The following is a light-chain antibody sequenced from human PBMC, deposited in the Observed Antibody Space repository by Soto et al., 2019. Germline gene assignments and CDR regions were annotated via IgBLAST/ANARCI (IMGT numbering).Light chain of an antibody. CDR2: GAS. CDR3: QQYGSSPRT. CDR1: QSVSSY. Sequence: EVVMTQSPATLSASPGERVILSCRASQSVSSYLAWYQQKPGQAPRLLIYGASSRATGIPDRFSGSGSGTDFTLTISRLEPEDFAVYYCQQYGSSPRTFGQGTKVDIK. V-gene: IGKV3-20*01. J-gene: IGKJ1*01.